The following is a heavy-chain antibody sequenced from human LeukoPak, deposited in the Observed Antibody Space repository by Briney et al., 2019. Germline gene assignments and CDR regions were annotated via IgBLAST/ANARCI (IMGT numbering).Heavy chain of an antibody. CDR1: GFNFGSYW. J-gene: IGHJ4*02. V-gene: IGHV3-7*05. Sequence: PGGSLTLSCAAFGFNFGSYWMNWVRQAPGKGLDWVANINQDGGEDYYVDSVKGRFTISRDNAKNSLYLQMNSLRVEDTAVYYCARDTGSGYGDFDYWGQGTLVTVSS. D-gene: IGHD5-12*01. CDR3: ARDTGSGYGDFDY. CDR2: INQDGGED.